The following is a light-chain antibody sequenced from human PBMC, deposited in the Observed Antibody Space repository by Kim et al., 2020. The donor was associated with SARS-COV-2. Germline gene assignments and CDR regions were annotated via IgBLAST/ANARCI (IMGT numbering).Light chain of an antibody. Sequence: GKTVTGSCTRSSGSIASNYVQWYQQRPGSAPTTVIYEDNQRPSGVPDRFSGSIDSSSNSASLTISGLKTEDEADYYCQSYDSSNVVFGGGTQLTVL. CDR1: SGSIASNY. CDR3: QSYDSSNVV. CDR2: EDN. J-gene: IGLJ2*01. V-gene: IGLV6-57*03.